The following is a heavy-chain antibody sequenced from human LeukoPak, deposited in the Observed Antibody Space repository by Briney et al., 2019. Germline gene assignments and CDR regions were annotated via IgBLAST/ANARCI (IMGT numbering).Heavy chain of an antibody. CDR3: ARAIAARPNGGDYYYYMDV. D-gene: IGHD6-6*01. Sequence: GGSLRLSCAAFGFTFSSYGMSWFRQAPGKGLEWVSGINWNGGSTGYADSVKGRFTISRDNAKNSLYLQMNSLRAEDTALYYCARAIAARPNGGDYYYYMDVWGKGTTVTVSS. V-gene: IGHV3-20*04. J-gene: IGHJ6*03. CDR2: INWNGGST. CDR1: GFTFSSYG.